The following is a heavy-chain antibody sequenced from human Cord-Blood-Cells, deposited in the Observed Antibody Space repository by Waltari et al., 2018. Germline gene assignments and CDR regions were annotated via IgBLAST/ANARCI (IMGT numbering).Heavy chain of an antibody. Sequence: QVQLQESGPGLVKPSETLSLTCTVSGGSVSSGSYYWSWIRQPPGKGLEWIGYIYYSGSTNYNPSLKSRVTISVDTSKNQFSLKLISVTAADTAVYYCARIIRLGTFDYWGQGTLVTVSS. CDR1: GGSVSSGSYY. CDR2: IYYSGST. J-gene: IGHJ4*02. V-gene: IGHV4-61*01. CDR3: ARIIRLGTFDY. D-gene: IGHD7-27*01.